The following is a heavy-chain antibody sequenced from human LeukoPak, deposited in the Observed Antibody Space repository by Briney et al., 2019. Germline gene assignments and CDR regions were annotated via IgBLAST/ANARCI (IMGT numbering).Heavy chain of an antibody. D-gene: IGHD6-13*01. Sequence: PGGSLRLSCAASGFSFSSYRVNWVRQAPGKGLEWVSYISSSSSTIYYADSVKGRFTISRDNANNSLFLQMNSLRPEDTAVYYCVRDLAAAGTWSDYWGQGTLVSVSS. CDR2: ISSSSSTI. CDR3: VRDLAAAGTWSDY. CDR1: GFSFSSYR. V-gene: IGHV3-48*04. J-gene: IGHJ4*02.